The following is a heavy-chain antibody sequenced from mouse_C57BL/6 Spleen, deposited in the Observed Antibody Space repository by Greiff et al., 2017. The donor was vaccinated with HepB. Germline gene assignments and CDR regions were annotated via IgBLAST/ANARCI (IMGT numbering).Heavy chain of an antibody. CDR1: GFTFTDYY. D-gene: IGHD4-1*02. Sequence: EVHLVESGGGLVQPGGSLSLSCAASGFTFTDYYMSWVRQPPGKALEWFGFIRNKTNGYKTEYSASVKGRFTISRDNSQSILYLQMNALRADDSATYYCSSQLFAWFAYWGQGTLVTVSA. V-gene: IGHV7-3*01. J-gene: IGHJ3*01. CDR3: SSQLFAWFAY. CDR2: IRNKTNGYKT.